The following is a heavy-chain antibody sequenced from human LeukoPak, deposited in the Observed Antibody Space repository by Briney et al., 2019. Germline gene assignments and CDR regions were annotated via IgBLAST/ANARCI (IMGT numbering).Heavy chain of an antibody. D-gene: IGHD5-18*01. CDR2: IYYSGST. Sequence: SETLSLTCTVSGGSISSYYWSWIRQPPGKGLEWIGYIYYSGSTNYNPSLKSRVTISVDTSKNQFSLKLSSVTAADTAVYYCAREADTAIYGMDVWGQGTTVTVSS. CDR1: GGSISSYY. V-gene: IGHV4-59*01. CDR3: AREADTAIYGMDV. J-gene: IGHJ6*02.